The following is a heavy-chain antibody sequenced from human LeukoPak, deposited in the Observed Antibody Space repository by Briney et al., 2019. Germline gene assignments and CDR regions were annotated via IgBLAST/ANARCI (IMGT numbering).Heavy chain of an antibody. V-gene: IGHV1-18*01. D-gene: IGHD5-18*01. CDR1: GYTFTGYA. CDR3: ARGYSYGYRDYFDF. J-gene: IGHJ4*02. Sequence: GSVKVSCKASGYTFTGYAISWVRQAPGQGLEWVGWISTYNGNTNYAQTLQDRVTMTTDTSTSTTYMELRSLRSDDTAVYYCARGYSYGYRDYFDFWGQGTLVTVSS. CDR2: ISTYNGNT.